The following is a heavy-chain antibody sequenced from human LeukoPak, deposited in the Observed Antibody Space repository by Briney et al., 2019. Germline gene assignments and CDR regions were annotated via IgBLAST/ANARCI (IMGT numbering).Heavy chain of an antibody. CDR2: ISSNGGST. CDR3: ARATGGHYDY. CDR1: GXTFSSYA. D-gene: IGHD1-1*01. Sequence: GGSLRLSCAASGXTFSSYAMHWVRQAPGKGLEYVSAISSNGGSTYYANSVKGRLTISRDNSKNTLYLQMGSLRAEDMAVYYCARATGGHYDYWGQGTLVTVSS. V-gene: IGHV3-64*01. J-gene: IGHJ4*02.